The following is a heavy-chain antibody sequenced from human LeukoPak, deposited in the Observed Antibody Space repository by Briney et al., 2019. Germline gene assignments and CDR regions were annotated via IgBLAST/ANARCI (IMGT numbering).Heavy chain of an antibody. CDR1: EYALTELS. V-gene: IGHV1-24*01. J-gene: IGHJ4*02. CDR3: AAISTPTTRRAYHFDS. CDR2: FDPEAGET. Sequence: ASVKVSCKVSEYALTELSIHRVRQTPGKGLECMGGFDPEAGETIYAQKFQGRVTMTEDTSTDTAYMELSSLTSDDTAVYYCAAISTPTTRRAYHFDSWGQGTLVTVSS. D-gene: IGHD5-12*01.